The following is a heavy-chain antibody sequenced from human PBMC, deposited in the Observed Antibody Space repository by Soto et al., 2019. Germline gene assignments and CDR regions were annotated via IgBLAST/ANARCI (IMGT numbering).Heavy chain of an antibody. D-gene: IGHD6-13*01. CDR2: IIPIFGTA. CDR1: GGTFSSYA. V-gene: IGHV1-69*13. Sequence: GASVKVSCKASGGTFSSYAISWVRQAPGQGLEWMGGIIPIFGTANYAQKFQGRVTITADESTSTAYMELSSLRSEDTAVYYCAAHLRTLNYSSSWENYYYYAMDVWGQGTTVTVS. J-gene: IGHJ6*02. CDR3: AAHLRTLNYSSSWENYYYYAMDV.